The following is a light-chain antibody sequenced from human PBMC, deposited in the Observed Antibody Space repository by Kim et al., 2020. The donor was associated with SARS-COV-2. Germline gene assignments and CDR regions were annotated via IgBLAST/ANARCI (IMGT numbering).Light chain of an antibody. CDR3: QQTYSTPHA. CDR1: QTITNY. CDR2: GAS. V-gene: IGKV1-39*01. Sequence: SASLGDSVTITCRADQTITNYLNWYQHKPGKPPKFLIYGASSLQSGVPSRFSARGSGTDFTLTITNLQPEDFATYYCQQTYSTPHAFGQGTKLEI. J-gene: IGKJ2*01.